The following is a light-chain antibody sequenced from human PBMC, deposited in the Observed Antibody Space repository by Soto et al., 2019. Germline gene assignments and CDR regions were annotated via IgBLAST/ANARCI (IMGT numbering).Light chain of an antibody. CDR2: AAS. Sequence: DIQMTKSPSSLSASLGDRVTITCRASQSISTYLNWYQQKPGKAPKLLIYAASSLQSGVPSRFSGSGSGTDFTLTISSLQPEDFATYFCQESYSTPYTFGLGTKLEIK. V-gene: IGKV1-39*01. CDR1: QSISTY. CDR3: QESYSTPYT. J-gene: IGKJ2*01.